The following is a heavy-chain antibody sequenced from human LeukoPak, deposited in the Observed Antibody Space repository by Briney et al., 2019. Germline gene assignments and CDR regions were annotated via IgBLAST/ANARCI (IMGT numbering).Heavy chain of an antibody. J-gene: IGHJ6*02. D-gene: IGHD3-9*01. CDR1: GYTLTSYG. CDR2: INAYNGNT. V-gene: IGHV1-18*01. CDR3: ARAVLRYFDWLLNNYSYYGMAV. Sequence: ASVKVSCKASGYTLTSYGISGVRQAPGQGLEWMGWINAYNGNTNYAQKLQGRVTMTTDTSMSTAYTEPRSLRSDDTAVYYCARAVLRYFDWLLNNYSYYGMAVWGQGTTVTVSS.